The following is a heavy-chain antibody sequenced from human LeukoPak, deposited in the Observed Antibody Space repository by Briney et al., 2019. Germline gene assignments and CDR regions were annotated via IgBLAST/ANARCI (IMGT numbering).Heavy chain of an antibody. CDR1: GYSISSGYY. V-gene: IGHV4-38-2*02. D-gene: IGHD6-13*01. J-gene: IGHJ4*02. CDR3: AREGAAAGTAFYY. CDR2: IYHSGST. Sequence: SETLSLTCTVSGYSISSGYYWGWIRQPPGKGLEWIGSIYHSGSTYYNPPLKSRVTISVDTSKNQFSLKLSSVTAADTAVYYCAREGAAAGTAFYYWGQGTLVTVSS.